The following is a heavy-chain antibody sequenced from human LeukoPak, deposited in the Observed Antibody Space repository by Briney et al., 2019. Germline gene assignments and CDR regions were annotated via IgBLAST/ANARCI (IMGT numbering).Heavy chain of an antibody. Sequence: ASVKVSCKASGYIFIGYYMHWVRQAPGQGLEWMGWINPNSGGTNYAHKFQGRVTMTRDTSISTAYMELSRLRSDDTAVYYCARDRPPQLVRPFDYWGQGTLVTVSS. CDR3: ARDRPPQLVRPFDY. D-gene: IGHD6-13*01. V-gene: IGHV1-2*07. J-gene: IGHJ4*02. CDR1: GYIFIGYY. CDR2: INPNSGGT.